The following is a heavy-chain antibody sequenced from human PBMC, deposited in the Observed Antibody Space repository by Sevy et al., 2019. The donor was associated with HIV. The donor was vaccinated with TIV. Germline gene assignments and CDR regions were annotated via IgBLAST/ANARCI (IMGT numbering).Heavy chain of an antibody. J-gene: IGHJ4*02. CDR1: GFTFSKYS. Sequence: RGCLRLSCAASGFTFSKYSMSWVRQPPGKGLERVSTLSFGCGEINYADSVKGRFTISRDNSKSSVYLQMNNLRPEDTAVYYCAREGCTKPHDYWGQGTLVIVSS. CDR3: AREGCTKPHDY. D-gene: IGHD2-8*01. CDR2: LSFGCGEI. V-gene: IGHV3-23*01.